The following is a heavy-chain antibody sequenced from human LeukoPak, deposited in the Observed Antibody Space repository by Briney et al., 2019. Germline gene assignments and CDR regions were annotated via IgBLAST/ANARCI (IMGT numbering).Heavy chain of an antibody. CDR1: GFTFSSYS. J-gene: IGHJ4*02. CDR2: ISYDGRNE. V-gene: IGHV3-30*18. D-gene: IGHD1-14*01. CDR3: AKDKPIDY. Sequence: GGSLRLSCAASGFTFSSYSMNWVRQAPGKGLEWVAVISYDGRNEHYADSVKGRFTISRDNSKNTVFLQMNTLRTEDTAVYFCAKDKPIDYWGQGTLVTVSS.